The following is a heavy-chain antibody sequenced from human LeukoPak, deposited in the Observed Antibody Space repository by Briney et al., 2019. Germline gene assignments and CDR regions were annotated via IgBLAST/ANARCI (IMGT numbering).Heavy chain of an antibody. Sequence: SETLSLTCAVYGGSFSGYYWSWIRQPPGKGLEWIGEINHSGSTNYNPSLKSRVTISVDTSKNQFSLNLSSVTAADTAVYYCARGQSFGYWGQGTLVTVSS. J-gene: IGHJ4*02. CDR1: GGSFSGYY. CDR2: INHSGST. CDR3: ARGQSFGY. V-gene: IGHV4-34*01.